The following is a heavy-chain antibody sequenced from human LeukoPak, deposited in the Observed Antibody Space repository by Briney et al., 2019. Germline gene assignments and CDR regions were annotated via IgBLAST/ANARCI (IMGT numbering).Heavy chain of an antibody. V-gene: IGHV1-69*13. CDR2: IIPIFGTA. Sequence: SVKVSCKASGYTFTGYYMHWVRQAPGQGLEWMGGIIPIFGTANYAQKFQGRVTITADESTSTAYMELSSLRSEDTAVYYCATGGVQLWLRTDYWGQGTLVTVSS. CDR3: ATGGVQLWLRTDY. D-gene: IGHD5-18*01. CDR1: GYTFTGYY. J-gene: IGHJ4*02.